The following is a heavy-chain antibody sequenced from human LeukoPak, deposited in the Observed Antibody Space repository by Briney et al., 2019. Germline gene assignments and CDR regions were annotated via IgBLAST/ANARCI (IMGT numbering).Heavy chain of an antibody. CDR2: IIPIFGTA. Sequence: GASVKVSCKASGGTFSSYAISWVRQAPGQGLEWMGGIIPIFGTANYAQKFQGRVTITADKSTSTAYMELSSLRSEDTAVYYCASVPGFSGYYYYMDVWGKGTTVTVSS. D-gene: IGHD3-10*01. J-gene: IGHJ6*03. V-gene: IGHV1-69*06. CDR1: GGTFSSYA. CDR3: ASVPGFSGYYYYMDV.